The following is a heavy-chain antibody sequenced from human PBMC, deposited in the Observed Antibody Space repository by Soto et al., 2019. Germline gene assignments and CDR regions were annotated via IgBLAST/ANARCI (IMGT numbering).Heavy chain of an antibody. D-gene: IGHD2-8*01. CDR1: GDSISSENYF. J-gene: IGHJ3*02. V-gene: IGHV4-30-4*01. Sequence: SETLFLTCTVSGDSISSENYFWSWIRQPPGQGLEWVGYISNRGTPYYNPSLKSRVTISLDTSKNRFSLDMYSVTAADTAVYYCAREVNVVALSDAFDIWGQGTMVT. CDR2: ISNRGTP. CDR3: AREVNVVALSDAFDI.